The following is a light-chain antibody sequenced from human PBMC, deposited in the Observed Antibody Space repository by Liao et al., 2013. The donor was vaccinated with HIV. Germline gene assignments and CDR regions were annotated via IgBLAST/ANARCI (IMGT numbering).Light chain of an antibody. CDR1: KLGNKF. J-gene: IGLJ3*02. CDR2: QDT. Sequence: SFALTQPPSVSVSPGQTATIACSGDKLGNKFTAWYQQKPGQSPVVVIYQDTKRPSGIPERFSGSNSGDTATLAISRVEAGDEADYYCQVWDTTSDHWVFGGGTKLTVL. CDR3: QVWDTTSDHWV. V-gene: IGLV3-1*01.